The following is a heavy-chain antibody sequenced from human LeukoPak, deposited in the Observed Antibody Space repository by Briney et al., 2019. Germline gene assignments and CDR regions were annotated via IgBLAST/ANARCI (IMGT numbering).Heavy chain of an antibody. CDR2: ISAYNGNT. Sequence: GASVKVSCKASGYTFTSYGISWVRQAPGQGLEWMGWISAYNGNTNYAQKLQGRVTMTTDTSTSTAYMELRSLRSDDTAVYYCARDLSSSWYGAHYYYMDVWGKGTTVTVSS. CDR1: GYTFTSYG. CDR3: ARDLSSSWYGAHYYYMDV. V-gene: IGHV1-18*01. J-gene: IGHJ6*03. D-gene: IGHD6-13*01.